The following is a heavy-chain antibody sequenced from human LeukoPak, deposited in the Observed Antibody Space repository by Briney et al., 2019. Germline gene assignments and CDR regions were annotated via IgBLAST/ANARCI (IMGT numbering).Heavy chain of an antibody. Sequence: GGSLQISCEGSGFSFTNYWIGWVRQLPGKGLEWMGIIYPGDSNIRYSPSFQGQFTISTDKSKSSPYLQLSSLKAADTAMYYCARRRAYCGGDCYDAFDIWGQGTMVTVSS. V-gene: IGHV5-51*01. J-gene: IGHJ3*02. CDR2: IYPGDSNI. CDR1: GFSFTNYW. CDR3: ARRRAYCGGDCYDAFDI. D-gene: IGHD2-21*02.